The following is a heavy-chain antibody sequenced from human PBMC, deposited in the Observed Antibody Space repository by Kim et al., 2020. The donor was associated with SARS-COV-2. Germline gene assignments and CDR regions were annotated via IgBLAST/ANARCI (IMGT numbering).Heavy chain of an antibody. Sequence: GGSLRLSCAASGFTFSSYAMSWVRQAPGKGLEWVSVIYSGESSTYYADSVKGRFTISRDNSKNTLYLQMNSLRAEDTAVYYCAKPVRPNYYYGMDVWGQG. CDR1: GFTFSSYA. CDR3: AKPVRPNYYYGMDV. D-gene: IGHD3-10*01. J-gene: IGHJ6*02. CDR2: IYSGESST. V-gene: IGHV3-23*03.